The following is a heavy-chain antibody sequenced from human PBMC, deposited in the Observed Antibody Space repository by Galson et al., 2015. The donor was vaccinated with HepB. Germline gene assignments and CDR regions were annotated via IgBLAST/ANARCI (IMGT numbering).Heavy chain of an antibody. D-gene: IGHD4-23*01. CDR2: IYPGDSDT. CDR1: GYTFINHW. J-gene: IGHJ6*02. V-gene: IGHV5-51*01. CDR3: ERQAPAGGGYCYGMDV. Sequence: QSGAEVKKPGESLKISCKGSGYTFINHWIGWVRQMPGRGLEWMGNIYPGDSDTRYSPSFQGQVTISADKSISTAYLQWSSLKASDTAIYYCERQAPAGGGYCYGMDVWGRGTTVTFSS.